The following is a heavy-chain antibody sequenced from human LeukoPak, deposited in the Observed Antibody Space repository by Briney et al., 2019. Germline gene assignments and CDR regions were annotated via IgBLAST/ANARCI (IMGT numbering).Heavy chain of an antibody. Sequence: GGSLRLSCAASGFTFSGYSMNWVRQAPGKGLEWVSSISSSSSYIYYADSVKGRFTISRDNAKNSLYLQMNSLRAEDTAVYYCARVNPSSTTFLLWAPADYWGQGTLVSVSS. J-gene: IGHJ4*02. CDR1: GFTFSGYS. CDR2: ISSSSSYI. CDR3: ARVNPSSTTFLLWAPADY. D-gene: IGHD2-2*01. V-gene: IGHV3-21*01.